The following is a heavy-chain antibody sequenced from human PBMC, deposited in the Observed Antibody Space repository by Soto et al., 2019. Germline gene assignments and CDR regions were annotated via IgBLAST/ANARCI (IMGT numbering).Heavy chain of an antibody. J-gene: IGHJ4*02. CDR1: GFTFNSLS. D-gene: IGHD2-21*02. CDR3: AREPYGDSQYVDY. CDR2: ISHDGRVT. V-gene: IGHV3-30*04. Sequence: QVQLVEFGGGMVQPGTSLRLSCAASGFTFNSLSLHWVRQRPDKGLEWVAVISHDGRVTFYADFVKGRFTVSRDNSKNTIYLQVNSLRAEDTAVYYCAREPYGDSQYVDYWGQGTLVTVSS.